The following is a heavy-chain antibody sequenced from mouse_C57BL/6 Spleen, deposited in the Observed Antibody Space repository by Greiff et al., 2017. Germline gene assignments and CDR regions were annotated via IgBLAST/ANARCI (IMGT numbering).Heavy chain of an antibody. CDR2: ISYDGSN. V-gene: IGHV3-6*01. CDR1: GYSITSGYY. J-gene: IGHJ2*01. CDR3: ARSSGRYFDY. Sequence: EVQLQQSGPGLVKPSQSLSLTCSVTGYSITSGYYWNWIRQFPGNKLEWMGYISYDGSNNYNPSLKNRISITRDTSKNQFFLKLNSVTTEDTATYYCARSSGRYFDYWGQGTTLTVSS.